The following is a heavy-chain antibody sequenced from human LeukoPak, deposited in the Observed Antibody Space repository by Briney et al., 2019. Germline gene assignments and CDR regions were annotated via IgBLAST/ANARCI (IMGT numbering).Heavy chain of an antibody. V-gene: IGHV3-23*01. J-gene: IGHJ4*02. Sequence: GGSLRLSCAASGVTFSSYAMSWVRQAPGKGLEWVSAISGSGGSTYYADSVKGRFTISRDNSKNTLYLQMNSLRAEDTAVYYCAKGGLNWNYYYYWGQGTLVTVSS. CDR1: GVTFSSYA. CDR2: ISGSGGST. D-gene: IGHD1-1*01. CDR3: AKGGLNWNYYYY.